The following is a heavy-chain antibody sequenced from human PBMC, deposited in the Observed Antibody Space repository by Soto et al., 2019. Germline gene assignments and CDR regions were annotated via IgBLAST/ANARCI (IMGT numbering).Heavy chain of an antibody. Sequence: SETLSLTCAVSGYSISSGYYWGWIRQPPGKGLEWIGSIYHSGSTYYNPSLKSRVTISVDTSKNQFSLKLSSVTAADTAVYYCARDRGSGNYFDYWGQGTLVTVSS. CDR2: IYHSGST. D-gene: IGHD3-10*01. CDR1: GYSISSGYY. V-gene: IGHV4-38-2*02. CDR3: ARDRGSGNYFDY. J-gene: IGHJ4*02.